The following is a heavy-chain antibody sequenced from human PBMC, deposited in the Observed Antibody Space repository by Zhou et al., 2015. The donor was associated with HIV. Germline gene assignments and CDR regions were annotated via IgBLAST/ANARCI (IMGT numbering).Heavy chain of an antibody. J-gene: IGHJ4*02. Sequence: QVQLVQSGAEVKKPGASAKVSCKASAYTFTGYYLHWVRQAPGQGLEWLGWINPNSGATNYAQKFQGRVTMTRDTSISTAFMELSSLRSDDTGVYYCAREDRYGSSDYWGQGTLVTVSS. CDR2: INPNSGAT. CDR1: AYTFTGYY. D-gene: IGHD5-18*01. V-gene: IGHV1-2*02. CDR3: AREDRYGSSDY.